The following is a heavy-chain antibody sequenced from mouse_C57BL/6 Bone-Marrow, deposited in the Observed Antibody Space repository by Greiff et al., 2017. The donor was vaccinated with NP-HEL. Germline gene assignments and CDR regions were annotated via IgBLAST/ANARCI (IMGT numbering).Heavy chain of an antibody. Sequence: QVQLQQPGAELVMPGASVKLSCKASGYTFTSYWMHWVKQRPGQGLEWIGEIDPSDSYTNYNQKFKGKSTLTVAKSSSTAYMQLSSLTSEGSAVYYCARGDSAWFAYWGQGTLVTVSA. CDR3: ARGDSAWFAY. CDR1: GYTFTSYW. J-gene: IGHJ3*01. V-gene: IGHV1-69*01. CDR2: IDPSDSYT.